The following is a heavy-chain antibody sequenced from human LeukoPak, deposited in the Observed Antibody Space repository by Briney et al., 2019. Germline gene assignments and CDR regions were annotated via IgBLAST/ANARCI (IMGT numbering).Heavy chain of an antibody. CDR2: IYYSGST. CDR3: ARDRGFRAFDY. V-gene: IGHV4-59*01. Sequence: PSETLSLTCTVSGGSISSYYWSWIRQPPGKGLEWIGYIYYSGSTNYNPSLKSRVTISVDTFKNQFSLKLSSVTAADTAVYYCARDRGFRAFDYWGQGTLVTVSS. J-gene: IGHJ4*02. D-gene: IGHD3-10*01. CDR1: GGSISSYY.